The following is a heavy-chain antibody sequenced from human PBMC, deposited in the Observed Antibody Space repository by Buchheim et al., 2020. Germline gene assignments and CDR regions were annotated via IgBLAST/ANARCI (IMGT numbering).Heavy chain of an antibody. D-gene: IGHD6-13*01. V-gene: IGHV4-34*01. Sequence: QVQLQQWGTGLLKPSETLSLTCAVYGGSFSGYYWSWIRQPPGKGLEWIGEINHSGSTNYNPSLKSRVTISVDTSKNQFSLKLSSVTAADTAVYYCARGIAAAGQNWFDPWGQGTL. CDR3: ARGIAAAGQNWFDP. CDR1: GGSFSGYY. J-gene: IGHJ5*02. CDR2: INHSGST.